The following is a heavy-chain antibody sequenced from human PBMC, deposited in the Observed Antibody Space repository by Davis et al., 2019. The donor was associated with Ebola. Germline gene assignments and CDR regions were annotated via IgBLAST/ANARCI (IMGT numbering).Heavy chain of an antibody. Sequence: GESLKISCAASGFTFSSYGMHWVRQAPGKGLEWVAVISYDGSNKYYADSVKGRFTISRDNSKNTLYLQMNSLRAEDTAVYYCSGLGASSGWYLPWSQGTLVTVSS. CDR1: GFTFSSYG. D-gene: IGHD6-19*01. CDR3: SGLGASSGWYLP. CDR2: ISYDGSNK. V-gene: IGHV3-30*03. J-gene: IGHJ5*02.